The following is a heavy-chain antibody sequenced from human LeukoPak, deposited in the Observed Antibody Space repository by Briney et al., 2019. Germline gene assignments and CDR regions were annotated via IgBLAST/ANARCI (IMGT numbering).Heavy chain of an antibody. J-gene: IGHJ4*02. CDR2: IYHSGST. V-gene: IGHV4-4*02. D-gene: IGHD3-10*01. CDR3: ARHYYGSGSNPFDY. CDR1: GGSISSSNW. Sequence: PSETLSLTCAVSGGSISSSNWWSWVRQPPGKGLEWIGEIYHSGSTNYNPSLKSRVTMSVDTSKNQFSLKVRSVTAADTAVYYCARHYYGSGSNPFDYWGQGTLVTVSS.